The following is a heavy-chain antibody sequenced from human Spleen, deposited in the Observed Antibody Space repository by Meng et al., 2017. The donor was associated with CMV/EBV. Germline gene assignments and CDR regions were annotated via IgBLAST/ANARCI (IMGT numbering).Heavy chain of an antibody. V-gene: IGHV4-38-2*02. D-gene: IGHD2-2*01. CDR2: IHDSGTT. CDR3: VKHIIVVPGRGYGVDV. Sequence: GSLRLSCTVSGYSISSGDFWGWIRQPPGRGLEWIGIHDSGTTYYNPSLKSRVAISVDTSESQFSLKLSAVTAADTAVYYCVKHIIVVPGRGYGVDVWGQGTTVTVPS. J-gene: IGHJ6*02. CDR1: GYSISSGDF.